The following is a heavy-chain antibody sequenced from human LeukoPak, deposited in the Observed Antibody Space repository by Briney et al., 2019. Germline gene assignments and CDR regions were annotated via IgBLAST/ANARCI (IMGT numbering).Heavy chain of an antibody. CDR1: GYSFTTYW. V-gene: IGHV5-51*01. D-gene: IGHD5-24*01. CDR2: IYPGDSET. CDR3: ARSPRDGYHDAFDI. J-gene: IGHJ3*02. Sequence: RGESLKISCKGSGYSFTTYWIAWVRQTPGKGLEWMGIIYPGDSETRYSPSFQGQVTIPADKSITTAYLQWGSLKASDTAMYYCARSPRDGYHDAFDIWGQGTMLTVSS.